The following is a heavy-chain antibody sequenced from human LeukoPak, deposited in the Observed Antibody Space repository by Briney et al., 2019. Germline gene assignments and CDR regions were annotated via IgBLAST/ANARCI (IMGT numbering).Heavy chain of an antibody. CDR2: IKAGNGDT. V-gene: IGHV1-3*01. D-gene: IGHD2-21*01. J-gene: IGHJ4*02. Sequence: ASLKLSCKAFGYIFTKYVVHWVRQAPGQRPEWMGWIKAGNGDTKYSQKFQNRLTITRDTSASTVYLELSSLTSEDTALYYCARDDCGDTCYPGGYWGQGTLVTVSS. CDR1: GYIFTKYV. CDR3: ARDDCGDTCYPGGY.